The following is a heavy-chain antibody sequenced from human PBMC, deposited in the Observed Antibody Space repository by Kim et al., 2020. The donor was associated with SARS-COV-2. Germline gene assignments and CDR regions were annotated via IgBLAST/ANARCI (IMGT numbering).Heavy chain of an antibody. V-gene: IGHV3-73*01. D-gene: IGHD1-1*01. CDR3: TRPDWKNGVDV. J-gene: IGHJ6*02. Sequence: ATTYSASVIGRFTISRDDSKNTAYLHMSSLKTEDTALYYCTRPDWKNGVDVWGQGTTVTVSS. CDR2: AT.